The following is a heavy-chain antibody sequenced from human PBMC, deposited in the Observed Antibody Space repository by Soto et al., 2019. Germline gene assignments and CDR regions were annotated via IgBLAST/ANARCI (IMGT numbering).Heavy chain of an antibody. D-gene: IGHD3-10*01. CDR3: ARGRILWFGESVNWFDP. V-gene: IGHV4-34*01. J-gene: IGHJ5*02. Sequence: SETLSLTCAVYGGSFSGYYWSWIRQPPGKGLEWIGEINHSGSTNYNPSLKSRVTRSVDTSKNQFSLKLSSVTAADTAVYYCARGRILWFGESVNWFDPWGQGTLVTVSS. CDR2: INHSGST. CDR1: GGSFSGYY.